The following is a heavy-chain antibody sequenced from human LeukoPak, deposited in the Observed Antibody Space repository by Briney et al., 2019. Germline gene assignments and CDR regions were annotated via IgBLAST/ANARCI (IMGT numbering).Heavy chain of an antibody. CDR3: AGPTGYSSSWDY. V-gene: IGHV3-23*01. CDR2: VSDSGGST. Sequence: GSLRLSCAASGFTFSSYAMSWVRQAPGKGLEWVSSVSDSGGSTYYADSVKGRVTISRDNSKNTLYLQMNSVRAEDTAVYYCAGPTGYSSSWDYWGQGTLVTVSS. J-gene: IGHJ4*02. D-gene: IGHD6-6*01. CDR1: GFTFSSYA.